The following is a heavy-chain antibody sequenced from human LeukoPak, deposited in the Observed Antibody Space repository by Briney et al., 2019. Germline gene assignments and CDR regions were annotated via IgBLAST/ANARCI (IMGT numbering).Heavy chain of an antibody. CDR1: GGSISSSSYY. J-gene: IGHJ4*02. Sequence: SETLSLTCTVSGGSISSSSYYWGWIRQPPGKGLEWIGSIYYSGGTYYNPSFKSRVTISVDTSKNQFSLKLSSVTAADTAVYYCARDDYGANGGYWGQGTLVTVSS. CDR2: IYYSGGT. CDR3: ARDDYGANGGY. V-gene: IGHV4-39*07. D-gene: IGHD4-17*01.